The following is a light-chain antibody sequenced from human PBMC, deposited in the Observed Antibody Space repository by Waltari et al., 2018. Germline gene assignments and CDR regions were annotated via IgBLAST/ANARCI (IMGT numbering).Light chain of an antibody. Sequence: FVLTQPHSVSESPGKTVIISCTRSSGSIAVNFVQWFRQRPGVAPATVFFEDRQRHVGVPNRFSASIDSPANSAYLTISGLEPEDEADYYCQSYDGRDHVIFGGGTKLTVL. CDR3: QSYDGRDHVI. V-gene: IGLV6-57*03. CDR2: EDR. J-gene: IGLJ2*01. CDR1: SGSIAVNF.